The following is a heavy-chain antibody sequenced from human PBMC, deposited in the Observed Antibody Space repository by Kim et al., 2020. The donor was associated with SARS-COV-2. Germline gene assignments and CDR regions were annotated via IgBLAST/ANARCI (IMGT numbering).Heavy chain of an antibody. CDR1: GYTFTGYY. J-gene: IGHJ4*02. CDR3: ARDNSLGSGWYHFDY. Sequence: ASVKVSCKASGYTFTGYYMHWVRQAPGQGLEWMGWINPNSGGTNYAQKFQGRVTMTRDTSISTAYMELSRLRSDDTAVYYCARDNSLGSGWYHFDYWGQGTLVTVSS. D-gene: IGHD6-19*01. CDR2: INPNSGGT. V-gene: IGHV1-2*02.